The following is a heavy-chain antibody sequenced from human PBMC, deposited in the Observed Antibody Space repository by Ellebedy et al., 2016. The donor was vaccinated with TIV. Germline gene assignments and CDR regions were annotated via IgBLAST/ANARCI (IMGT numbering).Heavy chain of an antibody. J-gene: IGHJ4*02. CDR1: GFTFSSYS. Sequence: GGSLRLSXAASGFTFSSYSMNWVRQAPGKGLEWVSYISSSSSTIYYADSVKGRFTISRDNSRNTLSLQMNSLRAEDTAVYYCARDWGTDYWGQGTLVTVSS. D-gene: IGHD3-16*01. CDR2: ISSSSSTI. V-gene: IGHV3-48*01. CDR3: ARDWGTDY.